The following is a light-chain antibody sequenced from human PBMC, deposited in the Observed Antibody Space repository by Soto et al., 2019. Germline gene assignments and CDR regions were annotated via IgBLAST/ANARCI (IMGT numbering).Light chain of an antibody. CDR2: RAS. CDR1: QSISSN. CDR3: HQYENWPQT. J-gene: IGKJ1*01. V-gene: IGKV3-15*01. Sequence: EIVMTQSPATLSVSPGERATLSCRASQSISSNLAWYQQKLGQAPRLLIYRASTRATGNPARFSGSGSGTEFTLTISSLQSEDFALYYCHQYENWPQTFGQGTKVEI.